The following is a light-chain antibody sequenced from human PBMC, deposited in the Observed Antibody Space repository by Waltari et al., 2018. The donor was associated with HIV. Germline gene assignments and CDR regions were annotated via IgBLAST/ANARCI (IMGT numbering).Light chain of an antibody. CDR1: SSNIGAGFD. CDR2: SNS. CDR3: QSYDSSLSAL. Sequence: HSVLTQPPSVPGAPGQRVTISCTGSSSNIGAGFDVHWYQHLPGTAPKLLIYSNSNRPSGVPDRFSGSKSGTSASLAITGLQAEDEADYYCQSYDSSLSALFGGGTKLTVL. V-gene: IGLV1-40*01. J-gene: IGLJ2*01.